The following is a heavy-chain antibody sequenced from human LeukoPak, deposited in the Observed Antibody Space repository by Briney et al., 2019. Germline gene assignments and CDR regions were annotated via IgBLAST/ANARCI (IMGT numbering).Heavy chain of an antibody. Sequence: SETLSLTCAVYGGSFSGYYWSWIRRPPGKGLEWIGEINHSGSTNYNPSLKSRVTISVDTSKNQFSLKLSSVTAADTAVYYCARLSTRIVGATYWGQGTLVTVSS. CDR1: GGSFSGYY. V-gene: IGHV4-34*01. CDR3: ARLSTRIVGATY. D-gene: IGHD1-26*01. CDR2: INHSGST. J-gene: IGHJ4*02.